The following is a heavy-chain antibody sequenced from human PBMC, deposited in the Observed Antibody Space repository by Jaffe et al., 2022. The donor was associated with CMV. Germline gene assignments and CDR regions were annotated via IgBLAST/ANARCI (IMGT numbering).Heavy chain of an antibody. CDR3: ARVVMGYSSGRIFDY. CDR2: INHSGST. D-gene: IGHD6-19*01. V-gene: IGHV4-34*01. Sequence: QVQLQQWGAGLLKPSETLSLTCAVYGGSFSGYYWSWIRQPPGKGLEWIGEINHSGSTNYNPSLKSRVTISVDTSKNQFSLKLSSVTAADTAVYYCARVVMGYSSGRIFDYWGQGTLVTVSS. J-gene: IGHJ4*02. CDR1: GGSFSGYY.